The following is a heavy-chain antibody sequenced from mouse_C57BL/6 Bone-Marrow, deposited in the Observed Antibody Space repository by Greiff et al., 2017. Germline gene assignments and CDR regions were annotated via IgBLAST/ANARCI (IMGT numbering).Heavy chain of an antibody. CDR1: GFTFSSYG. V-gene: IGHV5-6*01. J-gene: IGHJ4*01. Sequence: EVHLVESGGDLVKPGGSLKLSCAASGFTFSSYGMSWVRQTPDQRLEWVANISSAGSYTYYPESVKGRFTISRDNAKNTLYMQMSSLTSEYTAMYYCARQTVVHYYAMDYWGQGTSVTVSS. D-gene: IGHD1-1*01. CDR3: ARQTVVHYYAMDY. CDR2: ISSAGSYT.